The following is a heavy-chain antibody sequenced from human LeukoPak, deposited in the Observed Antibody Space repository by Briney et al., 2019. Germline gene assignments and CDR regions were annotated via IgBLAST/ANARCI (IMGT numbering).Heavy chain of an antibody. Sequence: SVKVSCKASGYTFTSYDINWVRQAPGQGLEWMGGIIPILGIANYAQKFQGRVTITADKSTSTAYMELSSLRSEDTAVYYCARIGFGESQLLYYYYYGMEVWGQGTTVTVSS. CDR2: IIPILGIA. J-gene: IGHJ6*02. V-gene: IGHV1-69*10. D-gene: IGHD3-10*01. CDR1: GYTFTSYD. CDR3: ARIGFGESQLLYYYYYGMEV.